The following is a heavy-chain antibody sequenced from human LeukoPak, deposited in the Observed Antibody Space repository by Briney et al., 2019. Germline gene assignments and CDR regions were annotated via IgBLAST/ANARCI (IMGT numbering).Heavy chain of an antibody. CDR3: ATPTAGTWHFDY. Sequence: GGSLRLPCAASGFTFSSYWMTWVRQAPGKGLEWVANIKQDASERYYVDSVKGRFTISRDNAKNSLYLQMNSLRAEDTAVYYCATPTAGTWHFDYWGQGTLVTVSS. D-gene: IGHD1-1*01. CDR1: GFTFSSYW. CDR2: IKQDASER. V-gene: IGHV3-7*01. J-gene: IGHJ4*02.